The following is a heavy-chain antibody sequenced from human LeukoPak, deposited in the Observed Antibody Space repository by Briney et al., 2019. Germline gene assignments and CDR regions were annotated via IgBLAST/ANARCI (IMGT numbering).Heavy chain of an antibody. V-gene: IGHV1-2*02. CDR2: INPNSGGT. CDR1: GYTFTGYY. D-gene: IGHD6-13*01. J-gene: IGHJ5*02. CDR3: ARVEQQLANWSDP. Sequence: ASVKVSCKASGYTFTGYYMHWVRQAPGQGLEWMGWINPNSGGTNYAQKFQGRVTMTRDTSISTAYMELSRLRSDDTAVYYCARVEQQLANWSDPWRQGTLVTVSS.